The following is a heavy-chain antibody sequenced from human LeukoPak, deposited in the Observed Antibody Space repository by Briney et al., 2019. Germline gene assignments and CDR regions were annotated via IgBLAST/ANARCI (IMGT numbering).Heavy chain of an antibody. J-gene: IGHJ4*02. CDR2: ISSSSSYI. D-gene: IGHD1-26*01. CDR3: ARGGSYYLYFDY. Sequence: PGGSLRLSCAASGFTFSSYSMNWVRQAPGKGLEWVSSISSSSSYIYYADSVKGRFTISRDNAKNSLYLQMNSLRAEDTAVYYCARGGSYYLYFDYWGQGTLVTVSS. CDR1: GFTFSSYS. V-gene: IGHV3-21*01.